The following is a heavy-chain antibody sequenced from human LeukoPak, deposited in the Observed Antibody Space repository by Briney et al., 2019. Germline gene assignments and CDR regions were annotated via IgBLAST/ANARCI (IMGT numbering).Heavy chain of an antibody. Sequence: GGSLRLSCAASGFTFSSYGMHWVRQAPGKGLEWVAFIRYDGSNKYYADSVKGRFTISRDNSKNTLYLQMNSLRAEDTAVYYYAKYSYDILTRDYWGQGTLVTVSS. V-gene: IGHV3-30*02. D-gene: IGHD3-9*01. CDR3: AKYSYDILTRDY. CDR2: IRYDGSNK. CDR1: GFTFSSYG. J-gene: IGHJ4*02.